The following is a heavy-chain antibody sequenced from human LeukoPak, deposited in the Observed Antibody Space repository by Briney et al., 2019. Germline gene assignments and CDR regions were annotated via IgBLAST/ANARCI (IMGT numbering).Heavy chain of an antibody. CDR3: ARDPYGDYYYYGMDV. J-gene: IGHJ6*02. D-gene: IGHD4-17*01. Sequence: SVKVSCKASGGTFSSYAISWVRQAPGQGLEWMGGIIPIFGTANYAQKFQGRVTITADESTSTAYMELSSLRSEDTAVYYCARDPYGDYYYYGMDVWGQGTTVTVSS. V-gene: IGHV1-69*13. CDR2: IIPIFGTA. CDR1: GGTFSSYA.